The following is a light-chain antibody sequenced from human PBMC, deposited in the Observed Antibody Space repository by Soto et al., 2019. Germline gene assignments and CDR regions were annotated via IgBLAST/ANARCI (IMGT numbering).Light chain of an antibody. CDR3: QQYKKWPLT. CDR2: DAS. Sequence: EIVMTQSPATLSVSPGERATLSCRASQSVSSNLAWYQQTPGQAPRLLIYDASTRATGFPARFSGSGSGTEFTLTISSLQSEDFAVYYCQQYKKWPLTFGQGTKVDIK. V-gene: IGKV3-15*01. CDR1: QSVSSN. J-gene: IGKJ1*01.